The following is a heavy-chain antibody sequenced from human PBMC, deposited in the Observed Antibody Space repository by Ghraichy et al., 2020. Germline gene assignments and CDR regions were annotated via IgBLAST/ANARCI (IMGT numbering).Heavy chain of an antibody. CDR2: IGGIGGST. V-gene: IGHV3-23*01. CDR1: GFTFGSHD. Sequence: GESLNISCAGSGFTFGSHDINWVRLSPGKGLDWVSSIGGIGGSTFYADSVKGRFTISRDISSSTVYLHMNSLSADDTAVYYCAKGGGIASTGTLSSRRYYSYYYMDVWGKGTTVTV. J-gene: IGHJ6*03. CDR3: AKGGGIASTGTLSSRRYYSYYYMDV. D-gene: IGHD6-13*01.